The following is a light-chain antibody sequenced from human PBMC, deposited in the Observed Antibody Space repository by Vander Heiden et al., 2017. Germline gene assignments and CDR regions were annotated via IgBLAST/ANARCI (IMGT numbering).Light chain of an antibody. CDR2: EVS. Sequence: QSALTQPASVSGSPGQSITIPCTGTSSHVGRYNYVSWYQQHPGKAPKLMIYEVSTRPSGVSNRFSGSKSGNTASLTISGLQAEDEADYYCSSYTSSSTVVFGGGTKLTVL. CDR3: SSYTSSSTVV. J-gene: IGLJ2*01. CDR1: SSHVGRYNY. V-gene: IGLV2-14*01.